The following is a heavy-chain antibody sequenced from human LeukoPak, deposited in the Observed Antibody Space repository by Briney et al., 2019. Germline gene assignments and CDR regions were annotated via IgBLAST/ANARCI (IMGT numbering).Heavy chain of an antibody. CDR1: GGSINNYY. J-gene: IGHJ4*02. D-gene: IGHD3-22*01. Sequence: PSETLSLTCTVSGGSINNYYWSWIRQPPGKGLEWIGYIYYSGSTNYNPSLKSRVTISVDTSKNQFSLKLSSVTAADTAVYYCARETPPTTPTIGSSGFLDYWGQGTLVTVSS. CDR2: IYYSGST. V-gene: IGHV4-59*01. CDR3: ARETPPTTPTIGSSGFLDY.